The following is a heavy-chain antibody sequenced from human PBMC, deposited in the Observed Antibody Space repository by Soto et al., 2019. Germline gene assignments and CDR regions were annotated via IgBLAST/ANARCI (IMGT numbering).Heavy chain of an antibody. D-gene: IGHD6-13*01. CDR1: GLTISSASYY. V-gene: IGHV4-31*03. CDR2: IYYNGST. CDR3: ARYRISGSWSKFDY. J-gene: IGHJ4*02. Sequence: QVLLQESGPRLMKPSETLTLTCTVSGLTISSASYYWSWLRQHPGKGLEWVGNIYYNGSTYYSPSLKSRVTVGLDTSKNQFSLRLTSVTAADTAVYYSARYRISGSWSKFDYWGQGTLVKVSA.